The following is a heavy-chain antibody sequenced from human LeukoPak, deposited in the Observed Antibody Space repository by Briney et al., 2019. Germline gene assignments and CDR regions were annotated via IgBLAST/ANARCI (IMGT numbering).Heavy chain of an antibody. CDR1: GYTFTNYW. V-gene: IGHV5-51*04. Sequence: GESLKISCQGSGYTFTNYWIGWVRQMPGKGLEWMGFIFPRDSDTTYSPSFQGQVTISADKPINTAYLQWRSLKASDTAMYYCARPDGSGTYAFDLWGQGTMVTVS. D-gene: IGHD3-10*01. CDR2: IFPRDSDT. J-gene: IGHJ3*01. CDR3: ARPDGSGTYAFDL.